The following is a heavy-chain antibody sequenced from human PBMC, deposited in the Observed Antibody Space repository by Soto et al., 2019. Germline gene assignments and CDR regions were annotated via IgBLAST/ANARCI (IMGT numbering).Heavy chain of an antibody. V-gene: IGHV2-5*01. CDR3: AHDTSGWRWLPDV. Sequence: SGPTLVNPTQTLTLTCSFSGFSLSTSGVGVGWIRQPPGKAPEWLGIIYWNDDKRYSPSLKTRVTITKDTSRNQVVLIMTSVEADETATYYCAHDTSGWRWLPDVWGQGTTVTVSS. CDR1: GFSLSTSGVG. CDR2: IYWNDDK. D-gene: IGHD2-21*01. J-gene: IGHJ6*02.